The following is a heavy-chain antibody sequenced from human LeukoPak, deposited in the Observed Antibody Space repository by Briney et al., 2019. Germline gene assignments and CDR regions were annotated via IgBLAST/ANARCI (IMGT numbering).Heavy chain of an antibody. V-gene: IGHV3-23*01. J-gene: IGHJ6*03. D-gene: IGHD3-3*01. Sequence: GGSLRLSCAASGFTFSSHAISWVRQAPGKGLEWVSTVSGSGSSTYYAGSVEGRFAISRDNSKNTLYLQMNRLRAEDSAVYYCAKLTDFWSGYRPLYYMDVWGKGTTVTAS. CDR2: VSGSGSST. CDR3: AKLTDFWSGYRPLYYMDV. CDR1: GFTFSSHA.